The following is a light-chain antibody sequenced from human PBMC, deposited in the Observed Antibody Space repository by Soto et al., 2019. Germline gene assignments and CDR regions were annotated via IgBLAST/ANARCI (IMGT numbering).Light chain of an antibody. J-gene: IGKJ1*01. CDR2: GAF. CDR1: QSVSSN. Sequence: EIVMTQSPATLSVSPGERATLSCRASQSVSSNLAWHQQKPGQAPRLLIHGAFTRATGIPARFSGSGSGTEFTLTISSLQSEDFAVYYCQQYNNWPWTFGQGTKVDNK. V-gene: IGKV3-15*01. CDR3: QQYNNWPWT.